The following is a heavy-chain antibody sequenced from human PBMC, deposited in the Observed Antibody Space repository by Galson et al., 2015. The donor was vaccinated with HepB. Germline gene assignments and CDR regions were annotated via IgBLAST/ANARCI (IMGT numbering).Heavy chain of an antibody. D-gene: IGHD6-19*01. V-gene: IGHV3-11*06. J-gene: IGHJ4*02. CDR1: GFTFSDYY. CDR3: ARDGAVAGGIDY. CDR2: ISSSSSYT. Sequence: SLRLSCAASGFTFSDYYMSWIRQAPGKGLEWVSYISSSSSYTNYADSVKGRFTISRDNAKNSLYLQMNSLRAEDTAVYYCARDGAVAGGIDYWGQGTLVTVSS.